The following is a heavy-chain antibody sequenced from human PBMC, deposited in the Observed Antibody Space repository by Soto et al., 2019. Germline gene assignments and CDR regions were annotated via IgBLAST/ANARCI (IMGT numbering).Heavy chain of an antibody. D-gene: IGHD3-10*01. CDR3: AGGHVYDGSGSDPVETDY. J-gene: IGHJ4*02. Sequence: GASVKVSCKASGYILTTYGISWVRQAPGQGLEWMGWIGPYNGNTNYAQKLQGRVTMTTDTSTSTAYMELRSLRSDDTAVYCCAGGHVYDGSGSDPVETDYWGQGTLVTVSS. CDR2: IGPYNGNT. CDR1: GYILTTYG. V-gene: IGHV1-18*01.